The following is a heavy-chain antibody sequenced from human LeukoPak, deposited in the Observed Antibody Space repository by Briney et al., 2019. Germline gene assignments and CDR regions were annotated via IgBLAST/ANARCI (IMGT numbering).Heavy chain of an antibody. CDR1: GYTFTGYY. V-gene: IGHV1-2*02. D-gene: IGHD3-3*01. CDR2: INPNSGGT. J-gene: IGHJ6*03. Sequence: ASVKVSCKASGYTFTGYYMHWVRQAPGQGLEWMGWINPNSGGTNYAQKFQGRVTMTMDTSISTAYMELSRLRSDDTAVYYCARELVDFWSGYMGYYYYYMDVWGKGTTVTVSS. CDR3: ARELVDFWSGYMGYYYYYMDV.